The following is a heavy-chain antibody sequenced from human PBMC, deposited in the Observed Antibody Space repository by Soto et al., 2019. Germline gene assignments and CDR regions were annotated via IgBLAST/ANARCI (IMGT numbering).Heavy chain of an antibody. CDR2: ISSSSTAI. J-gene: IGHJ4*02. V-gene: IGHV3-21*01. D-gene: IGHD3-22*01. CDR3: ARGAYYYDSSGLSY. Sequence: GGSLRLSCAASGFTFSSYSMNWVRQAPGKGLEWVSSISSSSTAIFYGDSVKGRFIISRDNADNSLYLQMNSLRAEDTAVYYCARGAYYYDSSGLSYWGQGTLVTVSS. CDR1: GFTFSSYS.